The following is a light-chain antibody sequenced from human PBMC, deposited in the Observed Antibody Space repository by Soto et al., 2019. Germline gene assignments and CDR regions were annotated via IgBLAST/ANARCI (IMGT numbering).Light chain of an antibody. CDR1: QSVTSNY. V-gene: IGKV3-20*01. CDR2: GAS. CDR3: QHYVSPPIT. J-gene: IGKJ5*01. Sequence: EIVLTQSPGTLSLSPGERATLSCRASQSVTSNYLAWYQQKPGQAPRLLVYGASSRATGISDRFSGSGSGTAFTLTISRLEPEDFAVYYCQHYVSPPITFGPGTRLEIK.